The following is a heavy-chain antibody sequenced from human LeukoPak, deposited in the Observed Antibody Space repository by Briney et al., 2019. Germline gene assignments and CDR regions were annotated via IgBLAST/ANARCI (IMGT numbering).Heavy chain of an antibody. D-gene: IGHD1-7*01. CDR3: ARTLVKLELILIDY. J-gene: IGHJ4*02. V-gene: IGHV1-18*01. Sequence: ASVKVSCKASGYTFTSYCISWVRQAPGQGLEWMGWISVYSGHTNYAQKFQGRVTMTTDTSTNTVYMELRSLRSDDTAVYYCARTLVKLELILIDYWGQGTLVTVSS. CDR1: GYTFTSYC. CDR2: ISVYSGHT.